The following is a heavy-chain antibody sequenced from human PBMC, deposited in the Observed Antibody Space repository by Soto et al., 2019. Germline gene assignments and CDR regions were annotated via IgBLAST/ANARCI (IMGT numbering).Heavy chain of an antibody. Sequence: EVQLVESGGGLIQPGGSLRLSCAASGFTVSSNYMSWVRQAPGKGLEWVSVIYSGGSTHYADSVKGRFTISRDNSKNQLYLQMNSLRAEDTAVYYCARDEYYYYGMDVWGQGTTVTVSS. CDR3: ARDEYYYYGMDV. J-gene: IGHJ6*02. V-gene: IGHV3-53*01. CDR1: GFTVSSNY. CDR2: IYSGGST.